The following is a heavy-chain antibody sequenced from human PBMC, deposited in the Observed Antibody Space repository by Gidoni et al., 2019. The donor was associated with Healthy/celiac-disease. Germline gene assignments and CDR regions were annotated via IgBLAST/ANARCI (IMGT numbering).Heavy chain of an antibody. CDR2: IIPIRGIA. CDR3: ARDRGYSYGYYFDY. D-gene: IGHD5-18*01. V-gene: IGHV1-69*08. CDR1: GGTFSSYT. J-gene: IGHJ4*02. Sequence: QVQLVQSGAEVKKPGSSVKVSCKASGGTFSSYTISWVRQAPGQGLEWMGRIIPIRGIANYAKKFQGRVTITADKSTSTAYMELSSLRSEDTAVYYCARDRGYSYGYYFDYWGQGTLVTVSS.